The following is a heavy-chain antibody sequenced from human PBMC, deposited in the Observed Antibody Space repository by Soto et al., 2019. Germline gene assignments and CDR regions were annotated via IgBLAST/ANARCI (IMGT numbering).Heavy chain of an antibody. CDR2: IYYSGST. D-gene: IGHD1-26*01. Sequence: SETLSLTCTVSGGSISSYYWRWIRQPTGKGLEWIGYIYYSGSTNYNPSLKSRVTISVDTSKNQFSLKLSSVTAADTAVYYCARKELHFDYCGQGTLVTVSS. CDR3: ARKELHFDY. CDR1: GGSISSYY. V-gene: IGHV4-59*08. J-gene: IGHJ4*02.